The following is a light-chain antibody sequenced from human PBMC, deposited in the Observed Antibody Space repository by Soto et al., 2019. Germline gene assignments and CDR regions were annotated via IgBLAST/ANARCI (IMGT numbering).Light chain of an antibody. CDR1: SSNIGTGYD. J-gene: IGLJ1*01. CDR3: QSYDRSLSGYV. Sequence: HSVLTHPPSVSGAPWHRVTISFTGSSSNIGTGYDVHWYQQFPGTSPKVLIFANSNRPSGVPDRFSGSKSGTTASLAITGLQPEDEADYYCQSYDRSLSGYVFGTGTKVTVL. V-gene: IGLV1-40*01. CDR2: ANS.